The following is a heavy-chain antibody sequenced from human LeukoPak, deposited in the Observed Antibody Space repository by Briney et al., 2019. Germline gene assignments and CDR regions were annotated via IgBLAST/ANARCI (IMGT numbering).Heavy chain of an antibody. Sequence: SETLSLTCTVSGGSISRGGYYWSWIRQHPGKGLEWIGYIYYSGSTYYNPSLKSRVTISVDTSKNQFSLKLSSVTAADTAVYYCARCGSGSPFDYWGQGTLVTVSS. J-gene: IGHJ4*02. D-gene: IGHD3-10*01. CDR3: ARCGSGSPFDY. CDR2: IYYSGST. CDR1: GGSISRGGYY. V-gene: IGHV4-31*03.